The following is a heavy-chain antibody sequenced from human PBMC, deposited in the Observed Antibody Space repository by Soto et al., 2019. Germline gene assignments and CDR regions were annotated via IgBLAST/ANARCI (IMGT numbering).Heavy chain of an antibody. CDR3: AKDRRAGGNYGLYSDF. D-gene: IGHD1-7*01. CDR2: SSATGSGR. V-gene: IGHV3-23*01. Sequence: EVQLLESGGGLVQPGGSLTLSCAASGFTFSSYGMTWVRQAPGKGLEWVSFSSATGSGRYYADSVKGRFTISRDNSKNTLYLQMSSLRADDTAVYYCAKDRRAGGNYGLYSDFWGQGAQVIVSS. CDR1: GFTFSSYG. J-gene: IGHJ4*02.